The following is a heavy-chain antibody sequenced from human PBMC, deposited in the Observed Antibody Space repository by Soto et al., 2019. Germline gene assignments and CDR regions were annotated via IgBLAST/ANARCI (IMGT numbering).Heavy chain of an antibody. D-gene: IGHD5-18*01. J-gene: IGHJ4*02. CDR3: ARHPIQLWAIDY. CDR2: IYYSGST. Sequence: QLQLQESGPGLVKPSETLSLTCTVSGGSISSSSYYWGWIRQPPGKGLEWIGSIYYSGSTYYNPSLKSRVTISVDTSKNQFSLKLSSVTAADTAVYYCARHPIQLWAIDYWGQGTLVTVSS. V-gene: IGHV4-39*01. CDR1: GGSISSSSYY.